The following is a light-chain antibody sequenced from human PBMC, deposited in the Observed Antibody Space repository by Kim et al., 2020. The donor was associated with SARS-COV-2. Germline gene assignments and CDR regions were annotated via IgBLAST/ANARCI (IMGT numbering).Light chain of an antibody. CDR3: MQGTHWPFT. CDR2: KVS. V-gene: IGKV2-30*01. J-gene: IGKJ3*01. Sequence: QPASISCRSRQSLVYGDGNTYLNWFHQRPGQSPRRLIYKVSNRDSGVPDRFSGSGSGTDFTLQISRVEAEDVGVYYCMQGTHWPFTFGPGTKWISN. CDR1: QSLVYGDGNTY.